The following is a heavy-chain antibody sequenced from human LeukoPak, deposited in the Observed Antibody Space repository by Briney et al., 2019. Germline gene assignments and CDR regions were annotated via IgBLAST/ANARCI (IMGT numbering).Heavy chain of an antibody. Sequence: PSETLSLTCAVYGESFSGYYWSWIRQPPGKGLEWIGEINHSGSTNYNPSLKSRVTISVDTSKNQFSLKLSSVTAADTAVYYCARVETGVGPDYWGQGTLVTVSS. CDR1: GESFSGYY. J-gene: IGHJ1*01. CDR2: INHSGST. V-gene: IGHV4-34*01. CDR3: ARVETGVGPDY. D-gene: IGHD1-26*01.